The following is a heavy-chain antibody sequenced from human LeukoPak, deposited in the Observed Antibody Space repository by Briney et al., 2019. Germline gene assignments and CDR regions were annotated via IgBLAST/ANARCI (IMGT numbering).Heavy chain of an antibody. CDR3: AKVEEYSYSYDY. V-gene: IGHV3-30*02. J-gene: IGHJ4*02. CDR2: IRYDGSNK. Sequence: GGSLRLSCAASGFTFSSYGMHWVRQAPGKGLEWVAFIRYDGSNKYYADAVKGRFTISRDNSKNTLYLQMNSLRAGDTAVYYCAKVEEYSYSYDYWGQGTLVTVSS. D-gene: IGHD5-18*01. CDR1: GFTFSSYG.